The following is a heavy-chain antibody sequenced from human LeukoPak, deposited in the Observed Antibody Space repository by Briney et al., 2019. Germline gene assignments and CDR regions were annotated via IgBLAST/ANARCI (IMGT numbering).Heavy chain of an antibody. CDR1: GYTFTSYD. Sequence: ASVKVSRKASGYTFTSYDINWVRQATGQGLKWMGWMNPNSGNTGYAQKFQGRVTMTRNTSISTAYMELSSLRSEDPAVYCCARLRQQLVSWFDPWGQGTLVTVSS. CDR2: MNPNSGNT. D-gene: IGHD6-13*01. CDR3: ARLRQQLVSWFDP. J-gene: IGHJ5*02. V-gene: IGHV1-8*01.